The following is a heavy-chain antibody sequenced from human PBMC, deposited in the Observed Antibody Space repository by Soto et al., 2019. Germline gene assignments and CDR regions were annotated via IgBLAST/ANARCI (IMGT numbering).Heavy chain of an antibody. CDR3: AREPRQGDRIYYFDY. CDR1: GGSIRTYS. J-gene: IGHJ4*02. CDR2: ISDSGST. Sequence: PSETLSLTCTVSGGSIRTYSWNWIRQPPGKGLEWVGYISDSGSTNYNPSLQSRVTISVDTSKNQFSLKLSSVTAADTAVYYCAREPRQGDRIYYFDYWGPGALVTVSP. D-gene: IGHD2-21*02. V-gene: IGHV4-59*01.